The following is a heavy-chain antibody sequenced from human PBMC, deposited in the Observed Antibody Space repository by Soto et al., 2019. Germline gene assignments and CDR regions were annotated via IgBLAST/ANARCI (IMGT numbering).Heavy chain of an antibody. J-gene: IGHJ4*02. CDR3: ARVHLRWPSEY. D-gene: IGHD4-17*01. CDR1: GYTFTSYA. V-gene: IGHV1-3*01. CDR2: INAGNGNT. Sequence: ASVKFSCTSSGYTFTSYAMHWVRQAPGQRLEWMGWINAGNGNTKYSQKFQGRVTITRDTSASTAYMELSSLRSEDTAVYYCARVHLRWPSEYWGQGILVTVS.